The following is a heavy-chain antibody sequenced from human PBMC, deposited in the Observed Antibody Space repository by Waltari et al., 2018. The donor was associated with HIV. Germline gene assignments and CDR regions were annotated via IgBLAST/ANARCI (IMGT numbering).Heavy chain of an antibody. V-gene: IGHV1-8*01. J-gene: IGHJ4*02. D-gene: IGHD2-2*01. Sequence: QVQLVQSGAEGKKPGASVKVSCKASGYTFTSYDINWVRQATGHGLEWMGWMNPNSGNTGYAQKFQGRVTMTRDTSISTAYMELSSLRSDDTAVYYCARALGRGYCSSTSCFFDYWGQGPLVTVSS. CDR3: ARALGRGYCSSTSCFFDY. CDR1: GYTFTSYD. CDR2: MNPNSGNT.